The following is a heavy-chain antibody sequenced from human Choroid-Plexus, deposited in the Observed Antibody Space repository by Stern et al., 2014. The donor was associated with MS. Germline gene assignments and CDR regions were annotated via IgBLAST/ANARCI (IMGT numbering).Heavy chain of an antibody. CDR2: VSYDGSNK. CDR1: GFTFASCS. D-gene: IGHD2/OR15-2a*01. Sequence: VQLEESGGGVVPPGGPLRLSCVASGFTFASCSMHWVLQAPGKGPEWVAGVSYDGSNKYYADTVKGRFTISRDNSQNTLYMQMSSLRPEDTAVYYCAKDRQYLTYFFDRWGQGSLVTVSS. V-gene: IGHV3-30*18. J-gene: IGHJ5*02. CDR3: AKDRQYLTYFFDR.